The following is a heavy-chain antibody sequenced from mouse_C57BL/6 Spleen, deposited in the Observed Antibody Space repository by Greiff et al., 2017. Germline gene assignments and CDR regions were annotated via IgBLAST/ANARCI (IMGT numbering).Heavy chain of an antibody. J-gene: IGHJ4*01. CDR1: GYTFTGYW. CDR2: ILPGSGSP. CDR3: ADWTTVVAAKDY. V-gene: IGHV1-9*01. Sequence: QVQLKQSGAELMKPGASVKLSCKATGYTFTGYWIVWVKQRPGHGLEWIGEILPGSGSPNYNETFKGKATFTADKSSITAYMQLSSVAAEDSAIYYCADWTTVVAAKDYWGQGTSVTVSS. D-gene: IGHD1-1*01.